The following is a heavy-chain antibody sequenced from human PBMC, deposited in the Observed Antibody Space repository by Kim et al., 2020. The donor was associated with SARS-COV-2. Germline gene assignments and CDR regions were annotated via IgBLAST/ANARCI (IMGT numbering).Heavy chain of an antibody. V-gene: IGHV4-59*08. Sequence: SETLSLTCTVSGGSISSYYWSWIRQPPGKGLEWIGYIYYSGSTNYNPSLKSRVTISVDTSKNQFSLKLSSVTAADTAVYYCARLSRDGYNGYWGQGTLVTVSS. D-gene: IGHD5-12*01. CDR2: IYYSGST. CDR3: ARLSRDGYNGY. CDR1: GGSISSYY. J-gene: IGHJ4*02.